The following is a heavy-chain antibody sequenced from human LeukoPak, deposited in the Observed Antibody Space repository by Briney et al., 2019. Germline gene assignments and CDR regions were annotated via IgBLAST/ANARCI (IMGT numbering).Heavy chain of an antibody. CDR2: ISGSGGST. D-gene: IGHD3-3*01. CDR3: AKEIRFLARKGYFDY. CDR1: GFIFNNYA. V-gene: IGHV3-23*01. J-gene: IGHJ4*02. Sequence: GGSLRLSCAASGFIFNNYALSWVRQTPGKGLEWVSAISGSGGSTYYADSVKGRFTISRDNSKNTLYLQMNSLRAEDTAVYYCAKEIRFLARKGYFDYWGQGTLVTVSS.